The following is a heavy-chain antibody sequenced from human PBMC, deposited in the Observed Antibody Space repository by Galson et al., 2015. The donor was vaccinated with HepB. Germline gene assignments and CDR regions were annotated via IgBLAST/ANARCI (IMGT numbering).Heavy chain of an antibody. D-gene: IGHD3-22*01. CDR2: IRNRPYGGTA. V-gene: IGHV3-49*03. CDR3: SGGYYSPFDY. Sequence: SLRLSCAASGFTSGDYGMSWFRLAPGKGLEWVGFIRNRPYGGTAEYAASVKGGFTISRDVSETIAYLQMNSLKTEDTAVYYCSGGYYSPFDYWGQGTLVTVSS. J-gene: IGHJ4*02. CDR1: GFTSGDYG.